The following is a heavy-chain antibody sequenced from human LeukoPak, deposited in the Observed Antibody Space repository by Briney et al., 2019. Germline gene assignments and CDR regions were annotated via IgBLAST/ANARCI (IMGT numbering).Heavy chain of an antibody. CDR3: ARVQMATSYYFDY. J-gene: IGHJ4*02. Sequence: ASVKVSCXASGGTFSSYAISWVRQAPGQGLEWMGGIIPIFGTANYAQKFQGRVTITTDESTSTAYMELSSLRSEDTAVYYCARVQMATSYYFDYWGQGTLVTVSS. CDR2: IIPIFGTA. V-gene: IGHV1-69*05. CDR1: GGTFSSYA. D-gene: IGHD5-24*01.